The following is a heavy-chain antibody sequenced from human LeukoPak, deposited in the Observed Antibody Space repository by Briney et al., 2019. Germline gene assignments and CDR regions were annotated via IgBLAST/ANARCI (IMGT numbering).Heavy chain of an antibody. D-gene: IGHD2-2*01. CDR1: GYSISSGYY. CDR3: ARAMHQSGYFYGMDV. CDR2: MYHSGST. Sequence: SETLSLTCDVSGYSISSGYYWGWIRQPPGKGLEWIGSMYHSGSTYSNPSLKSRVTISVDTSKSHFSLKLSSVTAADTAVYYCARAMHQSGYFYGMDVWGQGTTVTVSS. V-gene: IGHV4-38-2*01. J-gene: IGHJ6*02.